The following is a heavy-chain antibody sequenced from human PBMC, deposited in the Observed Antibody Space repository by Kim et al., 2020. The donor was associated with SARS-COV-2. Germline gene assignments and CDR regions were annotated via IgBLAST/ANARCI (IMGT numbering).Heavy chain of an antibody. Sequence: ASVKVSCKASGYTFTGYYMHWVRQAPGQGLEWMGWINPNSGGTNYAQKFQGRVTMTRDTSISTAYMELSRLRSDDTAVYYCARVIYHCSSTSCYTSDAFDIWGQGTMVTVSS. D-gene: IGHD2-2*02. CDR3: ARVIYHCSSTSCYTSDAFDI. CDR1: GYTFTGYY. J-gene: IGHJ3*02. CDR2: INPNSGGT. V-gene: IGHV1-2*02.